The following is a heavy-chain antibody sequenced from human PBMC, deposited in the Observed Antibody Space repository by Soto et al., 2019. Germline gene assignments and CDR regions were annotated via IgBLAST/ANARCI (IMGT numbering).Heavy chain of an antibody. CDR1: GGSITNYY. D-gene: IGHD1-26*01. J-gene: IGHJ6*02. CDR3: ARERVGHSAMDV. CDR2: VSDSGST. V-gene: IGHV4-59*12. Sequence: QVQLQESGPGLVKPSETLSLMCTVSGGSITNYYWSWIRQSPAKRLEWIGYVSDSGSTKYNPSLKSRVTISVDTSKNQFSLKLTSLTAADTAVYYCARERVGHSAMDVWGQGTTVTVSS.